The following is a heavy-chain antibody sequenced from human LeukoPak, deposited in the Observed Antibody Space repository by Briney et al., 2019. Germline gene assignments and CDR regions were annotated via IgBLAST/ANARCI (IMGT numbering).Heavy chain of an antibody. D-gene: IGHD3-3*01. CDR1: GGTFCSYA. J-gene: IGHJ4*02. CDR2: IIPIFGTA. V-gene: IGHV1-69*05. CDR3: ARSDVWSERLHFDY. Sequence: SVKVSCKASGGTFCSYAISWVRQAPGQGLEWMGGIIPIFGTANYAQKFQGRVTITTDESTSTAYMELSSLRSEDTAVYYCARSDVWSERLHFDYWGQGTLVTVSS.